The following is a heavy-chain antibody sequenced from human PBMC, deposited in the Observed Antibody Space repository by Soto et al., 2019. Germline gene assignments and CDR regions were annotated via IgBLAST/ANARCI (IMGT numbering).Heavy chain of an antibody. CDR2: IYYSGST. CDR3: ARQAEFGSSWSSGTNDYGMDV. J-gene: IGHJ6*02. V-gene: IGHV4-39*01. CDR1: GGSISSSSYY. D-gene: IGHD6-13*01. Sequence: SETLSLTCTVSGGSISSSSYYWGWIRQPPGKGLEWIGSIYYSGSTYYNPSLKSRVTISVDTSKNQFSLKLSSVTAADTAVYYCARQAEFGSSWSSGTNDYGMDVWGQGTTVTVSS.